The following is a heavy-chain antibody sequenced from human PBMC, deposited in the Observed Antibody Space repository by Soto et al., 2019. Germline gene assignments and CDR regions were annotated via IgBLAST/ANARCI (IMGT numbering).Heavy chain of an antibody. V-gene: IGHV3-30-3*01. Sequence: GGSLRLSCAASGFTFSSYAMHWVRQAPGKGLEWVAVISYDGSNKYYADSVKGRFTISRDNSKNTLYLQMNSLRAEDTAVYYCARESRGWYNLPGWFDPWGQGTLVTVSS. CDR2: ISYDGSNK. CDR3: ARESRGWYNLPGWFDP. J-gene: IGHJ5*02. CDR1: GFTFSSYA. D-gene: IGHD6-19*01.